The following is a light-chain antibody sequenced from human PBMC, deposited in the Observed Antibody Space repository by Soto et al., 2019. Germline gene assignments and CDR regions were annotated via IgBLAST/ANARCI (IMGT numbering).Light chain of an antibody. CDR2: DAS. CDR3: QQRSNWPLT. Sequence: ENVLTQSPATLSLSPGERASLSCRASQSVSSYLAWYQQKPGQAPRLLIYDASNRATGITARFSGSGSGTDFTLTISSLEPEDFAVYYCQQRSNWPLTFGGGTKVEMK. V-gene: IGKV3-11*01. CDR1: QSVSSY. J-gene: IGKJ4*01.